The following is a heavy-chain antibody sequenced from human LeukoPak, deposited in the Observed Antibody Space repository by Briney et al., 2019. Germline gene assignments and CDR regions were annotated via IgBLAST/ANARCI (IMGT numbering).Heavy chain of an antibody. Sequence: PGGSLRLSCAASGFTFSSYGMHWVRQAPGKGLEWVAVISYDGSNKYYADSVKGRFTISRDNSKNTLYLQMNSLRAEDTAVYYCAREWYYDSKGDYFDYWGQGTLVTVSS. J-gene: IGHJ4*02. CDR3: AREWYYDSKGDYFDY. CDR1: GFTFSSYG. CDR2: ISYDGSNK. D-gene: IGHD3-22*01. V-gene: IGHV3-30*03.